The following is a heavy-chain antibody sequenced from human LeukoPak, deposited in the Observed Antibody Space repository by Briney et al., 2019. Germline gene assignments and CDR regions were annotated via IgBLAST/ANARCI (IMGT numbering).Heavy chain of an antibody. CDR1: GFTFSSYE. D-gene: IGHD4-23*01. CDR3: ARDYGGSSPFDY. CDR2: VSSSGSTI. Sequence: GGSLRLSCAASGFTFSSYEMNWVRQAPGKGLEWVSYVSSSGSTIYYADSVKGRFTISRDNAKNSLYLHMNSLRAEDTAVYYCARDYGGSSPFDYWGQGTLVTVSS. V-gene: IGHV3-48*03. J-gene: IGHJ4*02.